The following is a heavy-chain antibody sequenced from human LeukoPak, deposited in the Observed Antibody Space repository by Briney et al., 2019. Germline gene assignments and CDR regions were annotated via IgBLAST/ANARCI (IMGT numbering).Heavy chain of an antibody. J-gene: IGHJ4*02. CDR2: ISYDGSNK. CDR3: ARDAGYHDSSGYYYGDY. Sequence: PGGSLRLSCAASGFTFSSYWMSWVRQAPGKGLEWVAVISYDGSNKYYADSVKGRFTISRDNSKNTLYLQMNSLRAEDTAVYYCARDAGYHDSSGYYYGDYWGQGTLVTVSS. V-gene: IGHV3-30*03. D-gene: IGHD3-22*01. CDR1: GFTFSSYW.